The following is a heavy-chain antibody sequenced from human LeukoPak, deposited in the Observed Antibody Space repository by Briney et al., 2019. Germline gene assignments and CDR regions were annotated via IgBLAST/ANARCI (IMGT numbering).Heavy chain of an antibody. J-gene: IGHJ4*02. D-gene: IGHD6-19*01. CDR3: ARGYGTGWYGGDY. CDR2: MNPNSGDT. V-gene: IGHV1-8*02. Sequence: GASVRASCKASGYTFSTYEINWVRQGTGQGLEWMGWMNPNSGDTGYAQKFQGRVTMTRNSSTGTAHMELSSLRSDDTAVYYCARGYGTGWYGGDYWGQGTLVTVSS. CDR1: GYTFSTYE.